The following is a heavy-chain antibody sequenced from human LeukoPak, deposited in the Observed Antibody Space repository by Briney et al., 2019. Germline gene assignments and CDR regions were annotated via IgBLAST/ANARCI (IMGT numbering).Heavy chain of an antibody. CDR2: IIPIFGTA. J-gene: IGHJ4*02. D-gene: IGHD3-10*01. CDR1: GGTFSSYA. V-gene: IGHV1-69*06. CDR3: ARYYYYGSGSYFDY. Sequence: ASVKVSCKASGGTFSSYAISWVRQAPGQGLEWMGGIIPIFGTANYAQKFQGRVTITADKSTSTAYMELSSLRSEDTAVYYCARYYYYGSGSYFDYWGQGTLVTVSS.